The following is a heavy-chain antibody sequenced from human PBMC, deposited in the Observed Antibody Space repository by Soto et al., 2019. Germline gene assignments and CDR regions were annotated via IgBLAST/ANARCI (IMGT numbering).Heavy chain of an antibody. CDR3: AKDVHYDIVTGIEYFDH. CDR1: GFTFSSYA. Sequence: EVQLLESGGGLVQPGGSRKISCAVSGFTFSSYAMSRVRQAPGKGLEWVSGISGTGRVTNYAESVKGRFTISRDNPKNTLSLEMKSLRAEDTAVYYCAKDVHYDIVTGIEYFDHWGQGTLVTVSS. V-gene: IGHV3-23*01. CDR2: ISGTGRVT. D-gene: IGHD3-9*01. J-gene: IGHJ1*01.